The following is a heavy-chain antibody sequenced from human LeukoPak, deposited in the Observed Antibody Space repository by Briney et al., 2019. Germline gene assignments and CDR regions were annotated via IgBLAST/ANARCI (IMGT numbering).Heavy chain of an antibody. CDR3: ARDDRVGALL. D-gene: IGHD1-26*01. V-gene: IGHV3-21*01. J-gene: IGHJ4*02. CDR2: ISSRSTSI. Sequence: GGSWGPPCAASGSPFGALGMNWVGRPLGRGLEWVSSISSRSTSIYYADSVKGRFTISRDSAKKLVYLQMNSLRAEDTAVYYCARDDRVGALLWGQGTLVTVSS. CDR1: GSPFGALG.